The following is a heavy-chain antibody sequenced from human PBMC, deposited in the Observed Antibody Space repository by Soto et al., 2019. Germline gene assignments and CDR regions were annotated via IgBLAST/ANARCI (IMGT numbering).Heavy chain of an antibody. CDR3: ARGATVTQYVY. D-gene: IGHD4-17*01. J-gene: IGHJ4*02. CDR1: GVSVNSGSFY. Sequence: QVQLQYSGPGLLKPSETLSLTCTVSGVSVNSGSFYWAWIRQPPGKGLEWIGFGSYSGTTNYKPSLKSRVTISVDTSRSQISLKVTSLTAADTAVYYCARGATVTQYVYWGQGTLVTVSS. CDR2: GSYSGTT. V-gene: IGHV4-61*01.